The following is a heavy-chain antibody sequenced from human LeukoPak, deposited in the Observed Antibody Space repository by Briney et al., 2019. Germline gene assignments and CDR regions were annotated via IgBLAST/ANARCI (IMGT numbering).Heavy chain of an antibody. V-gene: IGHV3-11*06. D-gene: IGHD1-26*01. Sequence: GGSLRLSCAASGFTFSDYYMSWIRQAPGKGLEWVSSISSSSSYIYYADSVKGRFTISRDNAKNSLYLQMNSLRAEDTAAYYCARILVGATTRFDYWGQGTLVTVSS. CDR3: ARILVGATTRFDY. CDR1: GFTFSDYY. CDR2: ISSSSSYI. J-gene: IGHJ4*02.